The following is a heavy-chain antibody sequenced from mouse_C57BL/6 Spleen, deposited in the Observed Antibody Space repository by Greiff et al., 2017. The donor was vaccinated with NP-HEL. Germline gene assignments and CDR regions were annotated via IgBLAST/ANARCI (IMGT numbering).Heavy chain of an antibody. CDR3: ARIGGSSYRWYFDV. J-gene: IGHJ1*03. CDR2: ISYDGSN. D-gene: IGHD1-1*01. CDR1: GYSITSGYY. Sequence: EVKLVESGPGLVKPSQSLSLTCSVTGYSITSGYYWNWIRQFPGNKLEWMGYISYDGSNNYNPSLKNRISITRDTSKNQFFLKLNSVTTEDTATYYCARIGGSSYRWYFDVWGTGSTVTVSS. V-gene: IGHV3-6*01.